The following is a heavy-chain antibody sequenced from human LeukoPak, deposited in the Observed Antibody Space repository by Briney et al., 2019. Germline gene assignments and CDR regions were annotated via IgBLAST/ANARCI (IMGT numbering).Heavy chain of an antibody. V-gene: IGHV1-18*01. CDR1: GYTFTTYG. CDR2: ISTYNGNT. D-gene: IGHD3-3*01. Sequence: ASVKVSCKASGYTFTTYGISWVRQAPGQGLEWMGWISTYNGNTNYAQKLQGRVTMTTDTSTSTAYMELRSLRSDDTAVYYCARVKDFWSGYHPWGQGTLVTVSS. J-gene: IGHJ5*02. CDR3: ARVKDFWSGYHP.